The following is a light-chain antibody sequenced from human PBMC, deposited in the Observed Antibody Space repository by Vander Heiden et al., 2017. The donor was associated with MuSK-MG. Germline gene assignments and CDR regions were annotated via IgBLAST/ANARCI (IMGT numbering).Light chain of an antibody. V-gene: IGKV1-33*01. CDR3: QQDDNLPFT. CDR2: DAS. J-gene: IGKJ4*01. CDR1: QDISNH. Sequence: DMEMTQRPSSLAASVRDRVTITCQASQDISNHLNWYQQKPGKAPKLLIYDASTLETRVPLRFSGISSGTDFTFTISSLHPEEVPTYYCQQDDNLPFTFGRGTKVXIK.